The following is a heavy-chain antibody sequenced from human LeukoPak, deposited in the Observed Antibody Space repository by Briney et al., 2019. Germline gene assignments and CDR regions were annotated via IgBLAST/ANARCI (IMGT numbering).Heavy chain of an antibody. CDR3: AKQALGGGSCYYVGCWFDP. V-gene: IGHV3-23*01. CDR2: ISDSGSGT. CDR1: GYTFSNSA. Sequence: GGSLRLSCAASGYTFSNSAMGWVRQAPGKGLEWVSSISDSGSGTFYPDSVKGRFTISRDNSKNTLYLQMNSLRAEDTAVYYCAKQALGGGSCYYVGCWFDPWGQGALVTVSS. J-gene: IGHJ5*02. D-gene: IGHD2-15*01.